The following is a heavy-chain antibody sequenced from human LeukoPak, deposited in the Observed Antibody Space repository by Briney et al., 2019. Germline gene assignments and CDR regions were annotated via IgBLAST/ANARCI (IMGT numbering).Heavy chain of an antibody. Sequence: PGGSLRLSCAASGFTFSSYWMSWVRQAPGKGLEWVASIKQDGSEKYHVDSVKGRFTISRDNAKNSLYLQMNSLRAEDTAVYYCARMTTGYYYYMDVWGKGTTVTVSS. D-gene: IGHD4-17*01. CDR2: IKQDGSEK. CDR3: ARMTTGYYYYMDV. V-gene: IGHV3-7*01. J-gene: IGHJ6*03. CDR1: GFTFSSYW.